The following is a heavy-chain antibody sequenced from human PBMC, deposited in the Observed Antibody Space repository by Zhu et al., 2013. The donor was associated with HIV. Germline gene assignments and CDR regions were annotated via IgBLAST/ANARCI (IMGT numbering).Heavy chain of an antibody. CDR1: GDSVSNGYYF. CDR3: ARDRPDFYYMDV. CDR2: IYYRGTT. Sequence: QVQLQESGPGLVKPSETLSLTCAVSGDSVSNGYYFWAWIRQSPGKGLEWIGDIYYRGTTVYNPSLEGRVTISLDISKNQLSMSLTSVTAADTAVYYCARDRPDFYYMDVWGNGTTVSVSS. V-gene: IGHV4-39*07. J-gene: IGHJ6*03.